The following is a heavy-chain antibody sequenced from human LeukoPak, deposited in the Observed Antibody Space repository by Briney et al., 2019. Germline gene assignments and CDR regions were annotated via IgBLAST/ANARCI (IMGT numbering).Heavy chain of an antibody. CDR2: INSNSGGT. CDR1: GYTFTGYY. Sequence: ASVNVSCKASGYTFTGYYLHWVRQAPGQGLEWMGWINSNSGGTNYAQKFQGRVTLTRDTSISTVYMELTRLRSDDTAVYYCSRETQGIDYWGQGTLVTVSS. V-gene: IGHV1-2*02. J-gene: IGHJ4*02. CDR3: SRETQGIDY.